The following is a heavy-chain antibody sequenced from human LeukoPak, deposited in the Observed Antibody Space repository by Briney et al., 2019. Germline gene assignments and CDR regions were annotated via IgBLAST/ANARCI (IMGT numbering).Heavy chain of an antibody. J-gene: IGHJ6*04. D-gene: IGHD1-20*01. CDR3: ANYNWNYGMDV. Sequence: GGSLRLSCAASGFTFSSYAMSWVRQAPGKGLEWVSAISGSGGSTYCADSVRRRITISRDNYKNTLYLQMNSLRAEDTAVYYCANYNWNYGMDVWGKGTTVTVSS. CDR1: GFTFSSYA. V-gene: IGHV3-23*01. CDR2: ISGSGGST.